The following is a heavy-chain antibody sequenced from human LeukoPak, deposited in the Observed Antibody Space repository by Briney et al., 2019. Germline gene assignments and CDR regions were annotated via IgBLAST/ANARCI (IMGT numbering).Heavy chain of an antibody. CDR3: ARDGLYGDYPNWFDP. D-gene: IGHD4-17*01. Sequence: SETLSLTCAVYGGSFSGYYWSWIRQPPGKGLEWIGEINHSGSTNYNPSLKSRVTISVDTSKNQFSLKLSSVTAADTAVYYCARDGLYGDYPNWFDPWGQGTLVTVSS. J-gene: IGHJ5*02. CDR2: INHSGST. V-gene: IGHV4-34*01. CDR1: GGSFSGYY.